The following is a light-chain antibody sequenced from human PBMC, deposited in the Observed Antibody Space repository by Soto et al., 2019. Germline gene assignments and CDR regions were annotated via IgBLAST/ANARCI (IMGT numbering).Light chain of an antibody. CDR2: GAS. V-gene: IGKV1-33*01. Sequence: DIQMTQSPSSLSASVGDRVTITCQASQDISNYLNWYQQKPGKAPKLLIYGASNLETGVPSRVSGSGSGTEVTASISRRQCDDIATYYCQQKDTLLSIGPGPKVDIK. CDR3: QQKDTLLS. CDR1: QDISNY. J-gene: IGKJ3*01.